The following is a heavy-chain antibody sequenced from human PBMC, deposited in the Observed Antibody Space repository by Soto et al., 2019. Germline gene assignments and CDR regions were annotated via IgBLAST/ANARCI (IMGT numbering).Heavy chain of an antibody. CDR3: ARPLWRDDDNGGYFDL. CDR1: GFTFSSYA. V-gene: IGHV3-30-3*01. Sequence: QVQLVESGGGVVQPGRSLRLSCAASGFTFSSYAMHWVRQAPGKGLEWVAVISYDGSNKYYADSVKGRFTISRDNSKNTLSLQMNSMRAEDTAVYYCARPLWRDDDNGGYFDLWGRGTLVTVSS. J-gene: IGHJ2*01. CDR2: ISYDGSNK. D-gene: IGHD1-1*01.